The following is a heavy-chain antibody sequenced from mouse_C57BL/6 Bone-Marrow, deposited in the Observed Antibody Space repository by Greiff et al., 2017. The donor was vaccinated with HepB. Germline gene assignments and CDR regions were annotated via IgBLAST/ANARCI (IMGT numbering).Heavy chain of an antibody. J-gene: IGHJ1*03. CDR1: GYTFTSYW. CDR3: ARLFFFLTTPHWYFDV. D-gene: IGHD1-1*01. Sequence: QVQLQQSGTELVKPGASVKLSCKASGYTFTSYWMHWVKQRPGQGLEWIGNINPSNGGTNYNEKFKSKATLTVDKSSSTAYMQLSSLTSEDSAVYYCARLFFFLTTPHWYFDVWGTGTTVTVSS. V-gene: IGHV1-53*01. CDR2: INPSNGGT.